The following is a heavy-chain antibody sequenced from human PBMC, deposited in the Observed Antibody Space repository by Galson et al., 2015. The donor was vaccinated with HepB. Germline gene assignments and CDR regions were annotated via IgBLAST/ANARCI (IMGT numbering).Heavy chain of an antibody. J-gene: IGHJ3*02. CDR2: IYNSGST. D-gene: IGHD6-19*01. V-gene: IGHV4-59*01. Sequence: SETLSLTCTVSGGSISSSYRSWIRQPPGKGLEWIGYIYNSGSTNYNPSLKSRVTISVDTAKNQFSLKLRSVTAADTAVYYCTRDMRPFTSGWRAFDIWGQGTMVTVSS. CDR3: TRDMRPFTSGWRAFDI. CDR1: GGSISSSY.